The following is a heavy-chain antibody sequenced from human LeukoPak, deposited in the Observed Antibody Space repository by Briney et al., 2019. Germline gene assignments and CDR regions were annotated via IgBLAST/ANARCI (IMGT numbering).Heavy chain of an antibody. CDR1: GFTFSSYW. Sequence: GGSLRLSCAASGFTFSSYWMSWVRQAPGKGLEWVANIKRDGSEKYYVDSVKGRFTISRDNAKNSLYLQMNSLRAEDTAVYYCARDRRPSSWLGVGPWGQGTLVTVSS. CDR3: ARDRRPSSWLGVGP. V-gene: IGHV3-7*01. D-gene: IGHD6-13*01. J-gene: IGHJ5*02. CDR2: IKRDGSEK.